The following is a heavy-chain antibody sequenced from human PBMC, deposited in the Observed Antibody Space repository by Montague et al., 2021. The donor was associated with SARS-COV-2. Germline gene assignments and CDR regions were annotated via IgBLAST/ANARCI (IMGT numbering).Heavy chain of an antibody. CDR2: INHSGSA. D-gene: IGHD2-2*02. Sequence: SETLSLTCAVYGGSFSGYYWNWIRQPPGKGLEWIGEINHSGSAKYNPSLKRRVTISVDTSKNQFSLKLNSVTAADTAVYYCARLGEGVVPAPILGVGPYYASFYLAVWGNGATVPVSS. CDR1: GGSFSGYY. CDR3: ARLGEGVVPAPILGVGPYYASFYLAV. V-gene: IGHV4-34*01. J-gene: IGHJ6*03.